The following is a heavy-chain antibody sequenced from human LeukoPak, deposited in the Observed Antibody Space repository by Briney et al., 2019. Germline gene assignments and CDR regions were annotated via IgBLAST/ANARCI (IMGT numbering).Heavy chain of an antibody. CDR3: GKGPGVYAMGALDY. V-gene: IGHV3-30*18. D-gene: IGHD2-8*01. CDR2: ISFDASNK. J-gene: IGHJ4*02. CDR1: GFTFSSYA. Sequence: GRSLRHSCAASGFTFSSYAMHWVRQAPGKGLEWVAAISFDASNKYYADSVKGRFTISRDNSKNMLYVQMNSLRAEDTAVYYCGKGPGVYAMGALDYWGQGILVSVSS.